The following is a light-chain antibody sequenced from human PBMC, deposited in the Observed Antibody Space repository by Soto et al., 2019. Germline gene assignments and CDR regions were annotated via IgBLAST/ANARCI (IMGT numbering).Light chain of an antibody. J-gene: IGKJ1*01. V-gene: IGKV3D-11*01. CDR1: QAVNTG. Sequence: EIVLTQSPGTLSLSLGERATLSCRASQAVNTGLAWYQHKPGQAPRRLIYLTSNRAAGIPARFSGSGSETDFTLTISDVEPEDFAVYYCHQRQSWPRTFGQGTKVDIK. CDR2: LTS. CDR3: HQRQSWPRT.